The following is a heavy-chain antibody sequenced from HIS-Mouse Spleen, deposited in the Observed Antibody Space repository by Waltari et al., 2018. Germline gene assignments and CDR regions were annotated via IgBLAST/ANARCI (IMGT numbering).Heavy chain of an antibody. CDR2: IWYSGST. J-gene: IGHJ5*02. V-gene: IGHV4-39*07. CDR1: GGSTSSSSYY. CDR3: ARDRGIVVVPAAMYNWFDP. Sequence: QLQLQESGPGLVKPSETLSLTCTVSGGSTSSSSYYWGWISQPPGKGLDWIGSIWYSGSTYYNPSLKSRVTISVDTSKNQFSLKLSSVTAADTAVYYCARDRGIVVVPAAMYNWFDPWGQGTLVTVSS. D-gene: IGHD2-2*01.